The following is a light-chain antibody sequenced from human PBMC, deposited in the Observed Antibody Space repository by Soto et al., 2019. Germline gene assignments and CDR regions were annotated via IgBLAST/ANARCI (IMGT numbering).Light chain of an antibody. J-gene: IGKJ1*01. CDR3: QQRSNWWT. CDR2: DAS. V-gene: IGKV3-11*01. CDR1: QSVSTY. Sequence: EIVLTQSPATLSLSPGERATLSCRASQSVSTYLAWYQQKPGQAPRLLIYDASKRATGIPARFSGSGSGADFTLTFSSLEPEDFAVYYWQQRSNWWTFGQGTKVEMK.